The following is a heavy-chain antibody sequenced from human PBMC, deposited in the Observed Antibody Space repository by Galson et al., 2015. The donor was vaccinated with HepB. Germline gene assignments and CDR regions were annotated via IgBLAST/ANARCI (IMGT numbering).Heavy chain of an antibody. V-gene: IGHV7-4-1*02. Sequence: SVKVSCKASGYTFTSYAMNWVRQAPGQGLEWMGWINTNTGNPTYAQGFTGRFVFSLDTSVSTAYLQISSLKAEDTAVYYCARPPHCSGGSCYYFDYWGQGTLVTVSS. D-gene: IGHD2-15*01. CDR2: INTNTGNP. CDR3: ARPPHCSGGSCYYFDY. CDR1: GYTFTSYA. J-gene: IGHJ4*02.